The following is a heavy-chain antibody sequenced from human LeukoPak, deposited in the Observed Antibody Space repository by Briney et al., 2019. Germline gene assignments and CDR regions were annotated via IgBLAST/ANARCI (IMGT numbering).Heavy chain of an antibody. Sequence: GASVKVSCKASGYTFTSYGISLVRQAPGQGLEWMGWISAYNGNTNYAQKLQGRVTMTTDTSTSTAYMELRSLRSDDTAVYYCARSRAHMITFGGVIAPPLKSWGQGTLVTVSS. J-gene: IGHJ5*02. CDR2: ISAYNGNT. CDR3: ARSRAHMITFGGVIAPPLKS. CDR1: GYTFTSYG. D-gene: IGHD3-16*02. V-gene: IGHV1-18*01.